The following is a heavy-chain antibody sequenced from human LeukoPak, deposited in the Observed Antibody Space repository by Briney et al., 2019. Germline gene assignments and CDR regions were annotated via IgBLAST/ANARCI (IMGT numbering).Heavy chain of an antibody. J-gene: IGHJ1*01. V-gene: IGHV1-46*01. CDR1: GYTFTSYY. CDR2: INPSGGST. D-gene: IGHD3-3*01. Sequence: ASVKVSCKASGYTFTSYYMHWVRQAPGQGLEWMGIINPSGGSTSYAQKFQGRVTMTRDTSTSTVYMELSSLRSEDTAVYYCARTNQGICRVVTARRGYFQHWGQGTLVTVSS. CDR3: ARTNQGICRVVTARRGYFQH.